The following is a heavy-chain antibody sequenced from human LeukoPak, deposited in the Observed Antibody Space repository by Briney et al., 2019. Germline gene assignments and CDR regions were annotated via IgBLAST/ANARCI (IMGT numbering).Heavy chain of an antibody. V-gene: IGHV3-7*01. CDR3: AGAIPWRYHFDY. D-gene: IGHD1-1*01. CDR2: VRRDENDK. Sequence: GGSLRLSCAASGFTFSSYWMSWVRQAPGKGLEWVATVRRDENDKYYMDSVKGRFTISRDDAKNSLYLQLNRLRAEDTAVYYCAGAIPWRYHFDYWGQGTLVTVSS. CDR1: GFTFSSYW. J-gene: IGHJ4*02.